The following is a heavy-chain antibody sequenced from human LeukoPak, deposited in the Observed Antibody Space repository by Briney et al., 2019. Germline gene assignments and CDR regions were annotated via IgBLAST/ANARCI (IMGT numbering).Heavy chain of an antibody. CDR2: INPSGGST. CDR1: GYTFTSYY. CDR3: ARDSDPTTHYYDSSGHPSDDAFDI. D-gene: IGHD3-22*01. J-gene: IGHJ3*02. Sequence: ASVKVSCKASGYTFTSYYMHWVRQAPGQGLEWMGIINPSGGSTSYAQKFQGRVTMTRDTSTSTVYMELSSLRSEDTAVYHCARDSDPTTHYYDSSGHPSDDAFDIWGQGTMVTVSS. V-gene: IGHV1-46*01.